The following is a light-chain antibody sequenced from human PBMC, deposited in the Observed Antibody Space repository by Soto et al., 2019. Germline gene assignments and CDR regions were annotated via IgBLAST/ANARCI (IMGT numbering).Light chain of an antibody. CDR2: AAS. Sequence: DIQMTQSPSSLSASVGDSVIITCRASQSIGGRLSWYQQKPGKAPNLLIYAASRLRSGVPSRFSGSKSGTDFTLTISDLQPEDFANYYCQQAYSRVTFGQGTRVEIK. CDR3: QQAYSRVT. CDR1: QSIGGR. J-gene: IGKJ1*01. V-gene: IGKV1-39*01.